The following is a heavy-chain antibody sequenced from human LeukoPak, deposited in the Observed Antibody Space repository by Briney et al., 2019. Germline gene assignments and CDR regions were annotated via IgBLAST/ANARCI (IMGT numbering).Heavy chain of an antibody. CDR1: GYTFTSYY. D-gene: IGHD1-1*01. CDR2: IIPIFGTA. CDR3: ARDKGDDGYYFDY. V-gene: IGHV1-69*13. Sequence: SVKVSCKASGYTFTSYYMHWVRQAPGQGLEWMGGIIPIFGTANYAQKFQGRVTITADESTSTAYMELSSLRSEDTAVYYCARDKGDDGYYFDYWGQGTLVTVSS. J-gene: IGHJ4*02.